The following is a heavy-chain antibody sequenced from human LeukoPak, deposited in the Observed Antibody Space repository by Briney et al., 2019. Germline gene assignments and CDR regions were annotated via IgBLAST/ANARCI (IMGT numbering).Heavy chain of an antibody. J-gene: IGHJ4*02. D-gene: IGHD5-18*01. CDR3: ARERGYSYGYADY. CDR2: ISSSSSSI. V-gene: IGHV3-21*01. CDR1: GFTFSSYN. Sequence: GGSLRLSCAASGFTFSSYNMNWVRQAPGKGLEWVSSISSSSSSIYYADSVKGRFTIFRDNAKNSLYLQMNSLRAEDTAVYYCARERGYSYGYADYWGQGTLVTVSS.